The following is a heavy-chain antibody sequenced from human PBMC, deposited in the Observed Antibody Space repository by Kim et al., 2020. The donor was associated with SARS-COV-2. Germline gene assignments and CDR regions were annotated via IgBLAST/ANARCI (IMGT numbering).Heavy chain of an antibody. CDR2: ISAYNGNT. V-gene: IGHV1-18*01. J-gene: IGHJ4*02. D-gene: IGHD2-15*01. CDR1: GYTFTSYG. Sequence: ASVKVSCKASGYTFTSYGISWVRQAPGQGLEWMGWISAYNGNTNYAQKLQGRVTMTTDTSTSTAYMELRSLRSDDTAVYYCAREGGRYCSGCSCYGFAYWGQGTLVTVSS. CDR3: AREGGRYCSGCSCYGFAY.